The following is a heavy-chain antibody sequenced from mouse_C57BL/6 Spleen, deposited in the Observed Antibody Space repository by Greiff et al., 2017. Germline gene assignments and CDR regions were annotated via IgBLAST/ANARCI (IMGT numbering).Heavy chain of an antibody. CDR2: IYPGDGDT. V-gene: IGHV1-82*01. Sequence: QVQLQQSGPELVKPGASVKISCKASGYAFSSSWMNWVKQRPGQGLEWIGRIYPGDGDTTYNGKFKGKATLTADTSSSTAYMQLSSLTSEDSAVYFCAREGYGSSSFAYWGQGTLVTVSA. CDR1: GYAFSSSW. D-gene: IGHD1-1*01. CDR3: AREGYGSSSFAY. J-gene: IGHJ3*01.